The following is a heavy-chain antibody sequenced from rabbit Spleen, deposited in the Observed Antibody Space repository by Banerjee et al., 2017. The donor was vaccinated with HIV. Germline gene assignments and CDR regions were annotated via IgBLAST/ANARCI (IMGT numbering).Heavy chain of an antibody. CDR3: ARGSGGYSVIGLDL. CDR1: GFSFSSSYY. Sequence: QSLEESGGDLVKPGASLTLTCTASGFSFSSSYYMNWVRQAPGKGLEWIGYIDPVFGITYYANWVNGRFSISRENAQNTVFLQMTSLTAADTATYFCARGSGGYSVIGLDLWGQGTLVTVS. CDR2: IDPVFGIT. V-gene: IGHV1S40*01. J-gene: IGHJ3*01. D-gene: IGHD1-1*01.